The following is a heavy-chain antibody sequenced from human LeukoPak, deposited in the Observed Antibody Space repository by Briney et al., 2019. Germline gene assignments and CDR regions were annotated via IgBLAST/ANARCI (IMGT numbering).Heavy chain of an antibody. CDR2: ISYDGSNK. V-gene: IGHV3-30*18. D-gene: IGHD6-13*01. J-gene: IGHJ6*02. CDR3: AKDDGTYYYYGMDV. CDR1: GFTFSSYW. Sequence: GGSLRLSCAAFGFTFSSYWMSWVRQAPGKGLEWVAVISYDGSNKYYADSVKGRFTISRDNSKNTLYLQMNSLRAEDTAVYYCAKDDGTYYYYGMDVWGQGTTVTVSS.